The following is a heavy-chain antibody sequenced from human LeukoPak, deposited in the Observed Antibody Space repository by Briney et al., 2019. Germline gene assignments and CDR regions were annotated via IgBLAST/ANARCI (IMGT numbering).Heavy chain of an antibody. CDR1: SSSSYY. CDR2: IYPGDSDT. D-gene: IGHD6-13*01. J-gene: IGHJ4*02. Sequence: SSSSYYWGWIRQPPGKGLEWMGIIYPGDSDTRYSPSFQGQVTISADKSISTAYLQWSSLKASDTAMYYCARLASSSWPYYFDYWGQGTLVTVSS. CDR3: ARLASSSWPYYFDY. V-gene: IGHV5-51*01.